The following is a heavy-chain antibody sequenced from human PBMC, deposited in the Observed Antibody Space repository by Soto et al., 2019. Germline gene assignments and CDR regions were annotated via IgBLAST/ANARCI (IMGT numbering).Heavy chain of an antibody. CDR1: GGTFSSYA. J-gene: IGHJ6*02. CDR2: INPSGGST. V-gene: IGHV1-46*01. Sequence: QVQLVQSGAEVKKPGSSVKVPCKASGGTFSSYAISWVRQAPGQGLEWMGIINPSGGSTSYAQKFQGRVTMTRDTSTSTVYMELSSLRAEDTAVYYCARAGGAMVRGVKYYYYGMDVWGQGTTVTVSS. CDR3: ARAGGAMVRGVKYYYYGMDV. D-gene: IGHD3-10*01.